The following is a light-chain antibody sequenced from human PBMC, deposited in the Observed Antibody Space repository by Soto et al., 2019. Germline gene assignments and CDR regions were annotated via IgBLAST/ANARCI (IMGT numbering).Light chain of an antibody. V-gene: IGLV2-23*01. J-gene: IGLJ1*01. CDR1: SSDVGSYNL. CDR2: EGS. Sequence: QSALTQPASVSGSPGQSITISCTGTSSDVGSYNLVSWYQQHPGKAPKLMVYEGSKRPSGVSNRLSGSKSGNTASLTISGLQAEDEADYYCCSYAGSTYVFGTGTKLTVL. CDR3: CSYAGSTYV.